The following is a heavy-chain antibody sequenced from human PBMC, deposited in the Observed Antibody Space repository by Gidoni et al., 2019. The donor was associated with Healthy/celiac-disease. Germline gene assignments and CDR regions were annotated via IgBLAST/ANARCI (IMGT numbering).Heavy chain of an antibody. CDR3: ARARVNYGSGSWGY. J-gene: IGHJ4*02. CDR1: GYTLTSHG. V-gene: IGHV1-18*01. Sequence: QVQLVQSGAEVKKPGASVKVSCTASGYTLTSHGISWVRQAPGQGLEWMGWISAYNGNTNYAQKLQGRVTMTTDTSTSTAYMELRSLRSDDTAVYYCARARVNYGSGSWGYWGQGTLVTVSS. D-gene: IGHD3-10*01. CDR2: ISAYNGNT.